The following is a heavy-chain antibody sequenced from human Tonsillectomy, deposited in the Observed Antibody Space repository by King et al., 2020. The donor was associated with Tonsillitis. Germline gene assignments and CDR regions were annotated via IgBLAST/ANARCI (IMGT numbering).Heavy chain of an antibody. Sequence: QLQESGPGLVKPSETLSLSCTVSGYYISSGYYWGWIRQPPGKGLEWIGSMYHSGSTHYNPSLKSRVTISLDTSTNQFSLKLSSVTAADTAVYYCASEGHCGGDCYNWFDPWGQGTLVTVSS. J-gene: IGHJ5*02. D-gene: IGHD2-21*02. V-gene: IGHV4-38-2*02. CDR1: GYYISSGYY. CDR2: MYHSGST. CDR3: ASEGHCGGDCYNWFDP.